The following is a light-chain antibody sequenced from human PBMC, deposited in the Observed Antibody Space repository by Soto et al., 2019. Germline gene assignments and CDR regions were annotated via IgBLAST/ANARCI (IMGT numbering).Light chain of an antibody. CDR1: QSFRGL. CDR3: QQYGDSPT. V-gene: IGKV3-20*01. Sequence: EFVLTHAPVTLSLSPGERATLSCRASQSFRGLLAWYQQKPGQAPRLLIYDASTRATGIPNRYSGSGSGTDFTLTISRLEPEDFAVFYCQQYGDSPTFGQGTKVDIK. J-gene: IGKJ1*01. CDR2: DAS.